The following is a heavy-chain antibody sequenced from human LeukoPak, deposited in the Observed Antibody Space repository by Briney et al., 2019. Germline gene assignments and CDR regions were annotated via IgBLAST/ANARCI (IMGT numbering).Heavy chain of an antibody. CDR1: GFTFSSYA. J-gene: IGHJ6*02. V-gene: IGHV3-23*01. CDR3: AKGMVPDPYYYYGMDV. D-gene: IGHD3-10*01. Sequence: PGGSLRLSCAASGFTFSSYAMSWVRQAPGKGLEWVSAISGSGGSTYYADSVKGRSTISRDNSKNTLYLQMNSLRAEDTAVYYCAKGMVPDPYYYYGMDVWGQGTTVTVSS. CDR2: ISGSGGST.